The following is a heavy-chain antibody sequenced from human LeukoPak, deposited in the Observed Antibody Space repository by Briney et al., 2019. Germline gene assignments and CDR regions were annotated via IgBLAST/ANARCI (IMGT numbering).Heavy chain of an antibody. V-gene: IGHV3-21*01. CDR1: GFAFSSYS. J-gene: IGHJ4*02. CDR2: ISSSSSYI. D-gene: IGHD3-10*01. CDR3: ARGSRGVLDY. Sequence: GGSLRLSCAASGFAFSSYSMNWVRQAPGKGLEWVSSISSSSSYIYYADSVKGRFTISRDNAKNSLYLQMNSLRAEDTAVYYCARGSRGVLDYWGQGTLVTVSS.